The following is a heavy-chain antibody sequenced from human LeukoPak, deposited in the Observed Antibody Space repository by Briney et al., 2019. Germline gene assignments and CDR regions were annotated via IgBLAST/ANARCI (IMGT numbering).Heavy chain of an antibody. CDR2: MNPNSGNT. Sequence: ASVKVSCKASGYTFTSYDINWVRQAPGQGLEWMGWMNPNSGNTGYAQKFQGRVTMTRNTSISTAYMELSSLRSEDTAVYYCARGGEPTESSSWHTFDYWGQGTLVTVSS. CDR3: ARGGEPTESSSWHTFDY. CDR1: GYTFTSYD. D-gene: IGHD6-13*01. V-gene: IGHV1-8*01. J-gene: IGHJ4*02.